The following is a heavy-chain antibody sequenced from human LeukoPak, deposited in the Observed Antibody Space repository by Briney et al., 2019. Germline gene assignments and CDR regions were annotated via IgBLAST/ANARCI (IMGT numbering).Heavy chain of an antibody. J-gene: IGHJ4*02. CDR3: ARDGDAVMVDFDY. CDR1: GYTFTDYY. Sequence: GASVMASCKTSGYTFTDYYFYWLRQAPGQGLEWMAWIYPNSGATRYAQKFQGRITVTRDTSISTAYMELRTLTPDDTAVYYCARDGDAVMVDFDYWGQGTLVTVSS. V-gene: IGHV1-2*02. CDR2: IYPNSGAT. D-gene: IGHD5-18*01.